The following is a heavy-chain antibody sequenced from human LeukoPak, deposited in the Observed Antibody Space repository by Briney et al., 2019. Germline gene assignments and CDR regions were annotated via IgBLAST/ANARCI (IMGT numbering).Heavy chain of an antibody. CDR3: ARGVYYYYHMDV. V-gene: IGHV4-4*07. J-gene: IGHJ6*03. CDR2: MFTNGAS. CDR1: GGSMNNYY. Sequence: PSETLSLTCRVSGGSMNNYYWSWIRQPAGRGLQWIGRMFTNGASNYNPSLKSRVTMAVDTSKNQVSLTLNSATAADTAVYYCARGVYYYYHMDVWGKGTTVTVS.